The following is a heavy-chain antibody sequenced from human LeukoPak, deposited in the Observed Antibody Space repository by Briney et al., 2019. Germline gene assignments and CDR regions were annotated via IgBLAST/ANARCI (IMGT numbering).Heavy chain of an antibody. CDR3: ARDRGYQPDY. CDR1: GFTFNIYW. V-gene: IGHV3-74*01. CDR2: IKSDGSST. J-gene: IGHJ4*02. Sequence: GGSLRLSCAASGFTFNIYWMHWARQVPGKGLEWVSLIKSDGSSTTYADSVKGRFTISRDNAKNTLYLQMNRLRAEDTAVYYCARDRGYQPDYWGQGTLVTVSS. D-gene: IGHD5-18*01.